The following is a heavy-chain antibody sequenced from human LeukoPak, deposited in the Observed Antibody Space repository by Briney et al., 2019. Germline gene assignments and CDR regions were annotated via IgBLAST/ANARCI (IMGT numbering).Heavy chain of an antibody. Sequence: ASVKVSCKTSGYPFTTWEINWVRQAAGQGLEWMGWVHPNSGNTAYAQKFQGRVTMTRDTSISTAYMELSGLRFDDAAVYFCARGPRNDPWGQGTLVTVSS. J-gene: IGHJ5*02. CDR1: GYPFTTWE. CDR2: VHPNSGNT. CDR3: ARGPRNDP. V-gene: IGHV1-8*01. D-gene: IGHD1-14*01.